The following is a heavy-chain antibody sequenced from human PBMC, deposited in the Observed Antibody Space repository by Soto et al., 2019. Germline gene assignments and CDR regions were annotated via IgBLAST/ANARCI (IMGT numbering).Heavy chain of an antibody. CDR3: AKDRDYYGSGSYYNPPGYYGMDV. CDR2: ISYDGSNK. CDR1: GFTFSSYG. Sequence: GGSLRLSCAASGFTFSSYGMHWVRQAPGKGLEWVAVISYDGSNKYYADSVKGRFTISRDNYKNTLYLQMNSLRAEDTAVYYCAKDRDYYGSGSYYNPPGYYGMDVWGQGTTVTVSS. D-gene: IGHD3-10*01. V-gene: IGHV3-30*18. J-gene: IGHJ6*02.